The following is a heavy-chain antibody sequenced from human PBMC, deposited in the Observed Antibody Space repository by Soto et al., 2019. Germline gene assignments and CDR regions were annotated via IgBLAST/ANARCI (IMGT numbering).Heavy chain of an antibody. V-gene: IGHV4-59*11. CDR1: GASISNHY. CDR3: ATGGGWLTDY. D-gene: IGHD6-19*01. Sequence: QVQLQELGPRLVKPSETLSLTCTISGASISNHYCQWFRQPPGKGLEWIGYSHHTGGSIYNPSLKSPATISLDTSKNQFFLKLTSVTVADTAVYYCATGGGWLTDYWGQGTLVTVSS. CDR2: SHHTGGS. J-gene: IGHJ4*02.